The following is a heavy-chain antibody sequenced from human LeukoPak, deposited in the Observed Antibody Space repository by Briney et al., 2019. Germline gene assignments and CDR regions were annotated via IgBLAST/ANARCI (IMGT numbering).Heavy chain of an antibody. CDR2: IKQGGVRK. V-gene: IGHV3-7*01. Sequence: GGSLRLSCTASGFTFSNYWMTWVRQAPGKGLEWVANIKQGGVRKDYVDSVKGRFTIFRDNAKSSLFLLMNSLRADDTAVSYCARGVGDNGILGYWGQGTLVIVSS. D-gene: IGHD4-17*01. J-gene: IGHJ4*02. CDR1: GFTFSNYW. CDR3: ARGVGDNGILGY.